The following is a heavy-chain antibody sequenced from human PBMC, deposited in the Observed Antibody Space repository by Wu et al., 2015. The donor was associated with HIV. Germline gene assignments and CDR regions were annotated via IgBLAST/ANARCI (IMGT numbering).Heavy chain of an antibody. J-gene: IGHJ6*02. CDR3: ARDALYSSGWYDESQYGMDV. CDR2: INPNSGDT. CDR1: GYTFKNFY. D-gene: IGHD6-19*01. V-gene: IGHV1-2*02. Sequence: QVQLVQSGAEVKKPGASVKVSCKASGYTFKNFYIHWVRQAPGQRLEWLAWINPNSGDTNSAQKFQGRVTLTSDTSISTTYMELSGLRSDDTAVYYCARDALYSSGWYDESQYGMDVWGQGTTGHRLL.